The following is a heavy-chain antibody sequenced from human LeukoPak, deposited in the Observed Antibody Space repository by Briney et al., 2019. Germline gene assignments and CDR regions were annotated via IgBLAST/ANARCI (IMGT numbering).Heavy chain of an antibody. J-gene: IGHJ5*02. CDR3: ARDRPAGWFDP. Sequence: SETPSLTCIVSGGSISGYYWSWIRQPPGKGLEWIGYIYYRGSTNYNPSLKSRVTISVDTSKNQFSLKLSSVTAADAAVYYCARDRPAGWFDPWGQGTLVTVSS. V-gene: IGHV4-59*01. D-gene: IGHD6-19*01. CDR1: GGSISGYY. CDR2: IYYRGST.